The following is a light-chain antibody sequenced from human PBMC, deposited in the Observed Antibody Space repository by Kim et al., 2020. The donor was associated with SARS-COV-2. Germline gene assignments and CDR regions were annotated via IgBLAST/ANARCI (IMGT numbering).Light chain of an antibody. CDR3: QQSYSIPYT. V-gene: IGKV1-39*01. Sequence: SASIGDKVTITCRASQSIGNYFNWYLGKPGQAPKLLIFAASNLQSGVPSRFSGSGSGTDFTLTINSLQPEDFGSYFCQQSYSIPYTFGQGTKLEI. CDR1: QSIGNY. J-gene: IGKJ2*01. CDR2: AAS.